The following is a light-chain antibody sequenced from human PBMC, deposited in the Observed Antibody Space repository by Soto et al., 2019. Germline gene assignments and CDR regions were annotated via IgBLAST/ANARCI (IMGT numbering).Light chain of an antibody. V-gene: IGKV3-20*01. J-gene: IGKJ5*01. CDR2: GAS. Sequence: EIVLTQSPGTLSLSPGERATLSCRASQSVSSTYLAWYQQKPGQAPRLLIYGASSRATGIPDRFIGSGSGTDFTLTISRLEPEDFAVYYFQQYGSSPPITFGQGTRLEIK. CDR3: QQYGSSPPIT. CDR1: QSVSSTY.